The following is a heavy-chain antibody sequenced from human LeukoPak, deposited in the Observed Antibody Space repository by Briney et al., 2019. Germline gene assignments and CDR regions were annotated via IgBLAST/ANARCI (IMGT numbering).Heavy chain of an antibody. V-gene: IGHV3-23*01. CDR3: TRVGTTWFHS. Sequence: PGGSLRLSCVASGYTFSTYAMSWVRQAPGKGLEWVSAIEASGGTTYYADSVKGRFTISRDNSKNTLCLQMNSLRAEDTAVYYCTRVGTTWFHSWGQGTLVTVSS. J-gene: IGHJ5*01. CDR1: GYTFSTYA. CDR2: IEASGGTT. D-gene: IGHD1-26*01.